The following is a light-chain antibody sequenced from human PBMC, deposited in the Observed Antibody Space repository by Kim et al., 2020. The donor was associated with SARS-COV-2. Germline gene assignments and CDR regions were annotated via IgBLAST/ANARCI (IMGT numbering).Light chain of an antibody. CDR3: SSFTSTVTWI. Sequence: GQSITIPCTGTSSDVGGYNYVSRYQQHPGKVPKLIIYDVSNRPSGVSNRFSGSKSGNTASLTISGLQPEDEAEYYCSSFTSTVTWIFGGGTQLTVL. J-gene: IGLJ2*01. V-gene: IGLV2-14*03. CDR1: SSDVGGYNY. CDR2: DVS.